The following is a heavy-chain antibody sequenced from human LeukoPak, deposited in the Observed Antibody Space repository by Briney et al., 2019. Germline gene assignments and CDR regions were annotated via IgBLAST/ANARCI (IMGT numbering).Heavy chain of an antibody. J-gene: IGHJ4*02. D-gene: IGHD2-15*01. V-gene: IGHV6-1*01. Sequence: SQTLSLTCAFSGDSVCSNSAAWNWIRQSPSRGLEWLGRTCQRSKWYNDYALSVKSRITINPDTSKNQFSLQLNSVTPEDTAVYYCAREDCSGGSCYGGFDCWGQGTLVTVSS. CDR3: AREDCSGGSCYGGFDC. CDR2: TCQRSKWYN. CDR1: GDSVCSNSAA.